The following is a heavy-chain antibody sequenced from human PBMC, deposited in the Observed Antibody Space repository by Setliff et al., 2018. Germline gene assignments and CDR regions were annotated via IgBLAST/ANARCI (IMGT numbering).Heavy chain of an antibody. J-gene: IGHJ3*02. CDR3: ARKGISALSGAFDM. CDR2: IYTSGST. CDR1: GGSFSGYY. D-gene: IGHD1-26*01. Sequence: SETLSLTCAVYGGSFSGYYWGWIRQPPGKGLEWIGRIYTSGSTNYNPSLKSRVTMSVDTSKNQFSLKLSAVTAADTAVYYCARKGISALSGAFDMWGQGTMVTVSS. V-gene: IGHV4-59*10.